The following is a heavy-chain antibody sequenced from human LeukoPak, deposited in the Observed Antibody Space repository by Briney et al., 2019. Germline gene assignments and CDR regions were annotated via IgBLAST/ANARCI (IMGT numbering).Heavy chain of an antibody. CDR1: GGSISSYY. J-gene: IGHJ6*03. CDR3: ARGVSTIFNPYSYYMDV. Sequence: SETLSLTCTLSGGSISSYYWSWIRQPAGKGLEWIGRVFTGGNTYYSPSLKSRVTMSLDTSKNQVSLNLSSVTAADTAVYYCARGVSTIFNPYSYYMDVWGEGTTVTVSS. D-gene: IGHD5/OR15-5a*01. CDR2: VFTGGNT. V-gene: IGHV4-4*07.